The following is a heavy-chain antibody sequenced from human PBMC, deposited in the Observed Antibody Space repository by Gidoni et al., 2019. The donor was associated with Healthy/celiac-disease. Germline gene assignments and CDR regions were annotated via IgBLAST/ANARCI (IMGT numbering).Heavy chain of an antibody. Sequence: QVQLQESGPGLVKPSETLSLTCTVSGGSISSYYWSWIRQPAGKGLEWIGRIYTSGSTNYNPSLKSRVTMSVDTSKNQFSLKLSSVTAADTAVYYCATSYYDSSGYYDQHWGQGTLVTVSS. V-gene: IGHV4-4*07. CDR1: GGSISSYY. J-gene: IGHJ1*01. CDR2: IYTSGST. CDR3: ATSYYDSSGYYDQH. D-gene: IGHD3-22*01.